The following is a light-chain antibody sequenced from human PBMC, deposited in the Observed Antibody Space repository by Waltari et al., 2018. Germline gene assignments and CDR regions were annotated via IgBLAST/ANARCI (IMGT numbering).Light chain of an antibody. V-gene: IGLV2-14*03. CDR3: CSYTTTDTYV. CDR2: DVS. CDR1: SSSVGRYEY. J-gene: IGLJ1*01. Sequence: SALPQPASVSGSPGQSITLYCTGTSSSVGRYEYVSWYQPHPGKAPKLIIYDVSKRPSGVSNRFSGSTSGYTASLTISGLQSEDEADYYCCSYTTTDTYVFGSGTKVTVL.